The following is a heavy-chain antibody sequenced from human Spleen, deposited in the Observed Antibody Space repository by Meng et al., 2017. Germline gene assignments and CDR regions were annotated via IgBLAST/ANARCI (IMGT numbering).Heavy chain of an antibody. V-gene: IGHV4-39*07. Sequence: SETLSLTCTVSGASITTPRYYWGWIRQPPGKGLEWIASVYYGGSTYYSPSLKSRVTISIDTSKNQFSLELSSVTAADTAVYYCARITVGRGEPVGWFDPWGQGTLVTVSS. CDR1: GASITTPRYY. CDR3: ARITVGRGEPVGWFDP. CDR2: VYYGGST. J-gene: IGHJ5*02. D-gene: IGHD3-10*01.